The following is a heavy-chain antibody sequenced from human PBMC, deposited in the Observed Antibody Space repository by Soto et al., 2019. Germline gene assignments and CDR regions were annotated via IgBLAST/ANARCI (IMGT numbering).Heavy chain of an antibody. CDR1: RASVSGNIAA. D-gene: IGHD2-2*01. CDR2: TYYRSKWYN. V-gene: IGHV6-1*01. CDR3: ARGPEDCSSNSCKALVGDGMDV. J-gene: IGHJ6*02. Sequence: SQPLSLTCSISRASVSGNIAACNWTRQSPSRGLEWLGRTYYRSKWYNDYAVSVKSRITINPDTSKNQFSLQLNSVTPEDTAVYYCARGPEDCSSNSCKALVGDGMDVWGQGTTVTVSS.